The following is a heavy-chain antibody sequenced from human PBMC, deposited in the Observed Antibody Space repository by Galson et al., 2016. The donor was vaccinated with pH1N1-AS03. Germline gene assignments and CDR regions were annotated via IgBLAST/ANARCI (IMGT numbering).Heavy chain of an antibody. CDR1: GFTFSSYG. CDR3: AREPWGSTQGEY. CDR2: ISYDGSNK. Sequence: SLRLSCAASGFTFSSYGMHWVRQAPGKGLEWVAVISYDGSNKYYADSVKGRFIISRDNSKSTVSLQMNSLRAEDTAVYFCAREPWGSTQGEYWGQGTLVTVSS. V-gene: IGHV3-30*03. J-gene: IGHJ4*02. D-gene: IGHD3-16*01.